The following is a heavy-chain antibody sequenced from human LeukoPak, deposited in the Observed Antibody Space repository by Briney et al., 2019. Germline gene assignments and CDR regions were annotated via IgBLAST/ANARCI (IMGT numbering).Heavy chain of an antibody. J-gene: IGHJ3*02. CDR1: GFILSIHW. Sequence: PGGSLSLSCAPSGFILSIHWVHWVRQPPGRWLVWVSRINNDGSRTTHAASGKGRFTNPRDTAKNSLYLQMNSLRAEDTALYYCARARSTLLWFGGWGAFDIWGQGTMVTVSS. CDR3: ARARSTLLWFGGWGAFDI. CDR2: INNDGSRT. D-gene: IGHD3-10*01. V-gene: IGHV3-74*01.